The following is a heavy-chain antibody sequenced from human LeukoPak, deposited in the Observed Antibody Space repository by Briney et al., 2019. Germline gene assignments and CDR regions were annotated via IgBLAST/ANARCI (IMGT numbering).Heavy chain of an antibody. V-gene: IGHV4-34*10. D-gene: IGHD3-10*01. Sequence: SETLSLSSTGSGESFSGYYWTWIRQPPGKGLEWIGEIHHTGNTNYNPSLKSRINMSIDTSKNQFSLRLTSVTAADTALYYCATCRVRGVIRTFDYWGQGTLVTVSS. CDR3: ATCRVRGVIRTFDY. CDR2: IHHTGNT. CDR1: GESFSGYY. J-gene: IGHJ4*02.